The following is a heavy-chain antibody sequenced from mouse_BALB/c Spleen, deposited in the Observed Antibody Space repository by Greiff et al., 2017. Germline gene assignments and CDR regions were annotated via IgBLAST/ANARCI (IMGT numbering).Heavy chain of an antibody. J-gene: IGHJ2*01. CDR1: GFTFSSYT. D-gene: IGHD2-1*01. CDR3: ARGLLLGFDY. V-gene: IGHV5-4*02. CDR2: ISDGGSYT. Sequence: EVQVVESGGGLVQPGGSLKLSCAASGFTFSSYTMYWVRQTPEKRLEWVATISDGGSYTYYPDSVKGRFTISRDNAKNNLYLQMSSLKSEDTAMYYCARGLLLGFDYWGQGTTLTVSS.